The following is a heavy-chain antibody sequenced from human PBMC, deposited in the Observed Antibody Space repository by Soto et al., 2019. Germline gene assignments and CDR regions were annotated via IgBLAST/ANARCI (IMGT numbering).Heavy chain of an antibody. CDR2: MNPNSGNT. Sequence: QVQLVQSGAEVKKPGASVKVSCTASGYTFTSYDINWVRQATGQGLEWMGWMNPNSGNTGYAQKFQGRGTRTRNTSRSTAYMDLSSLRSEDTAVYYCARERSAAGTGWFDPWCQGTLVTFSS. CDR3: ARERSAAGTGWFDP. D-gene: IGHD6-13*01. J-gene: IGHJ5*02. V-gene: IGHV1-8*01. CDR1: GYTFTSYD.